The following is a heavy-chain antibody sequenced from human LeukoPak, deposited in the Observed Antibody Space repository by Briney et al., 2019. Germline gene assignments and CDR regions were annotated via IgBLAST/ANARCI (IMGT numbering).Heavy chain of an antibody. V-gene: IGHV5-10-1*01. CDR2: IDPSDSYT. Sequence: GESLKISCKGSGYSFTSYWISSVRQLPGKGLVWMGRIDPSDSYTNYSPSFQGHVTISADKSISTAYLQWSSLKASDTAMYYCARQAARLWFGELLVRDDAFDIWGQGTMVTVSS. CDR1: GYSFTSYW. J-gene: IGHJ3*02. CDR3: ARQAARLWFGELLVRDDAFDI. D-gene: IGHD3-10*01.